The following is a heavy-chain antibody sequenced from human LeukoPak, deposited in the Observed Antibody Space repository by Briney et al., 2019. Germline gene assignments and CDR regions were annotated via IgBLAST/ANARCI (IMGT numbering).Heavy chain of an antibody. V-gene: IGHV3-30*03. CDR3: ARDLFWSAFDI. J-gene: IGHJ3*02. Sequence: GGSLRLSCAASGFTVSNKYMTWVRQAPGKGLEWVAVISYDGSNKYYADSVKGRFTISRDNSKNTLYLQMNSLRAEDTAVYYCARDLFWSAFDIWGQGTMVTVSS. D-gene: IGHD3-3*01. CDR2: ISYDGSNK. CDR1: GFTVSNKY.